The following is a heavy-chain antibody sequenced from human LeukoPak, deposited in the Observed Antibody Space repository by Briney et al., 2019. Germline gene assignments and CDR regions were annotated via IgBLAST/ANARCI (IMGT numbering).Heavy chain of an antibody. J-gene: IGHJ1*01. CDR1: GYTFTSYA. CDR2: INTNTGNP. CDR3: ARGYYDFWSGYHAQYFRH. D-gene: IGHD3-3*01. V-gene: IGHV7-4-1*02. Sequence: GASVKVSGKASGYTFTSYAMNWVRQAPGQGLEWMGWINTNTGNPTYAQGFIGRFVFSLDTSVSTAYLQINSLKAEDTAVYYCARGYYDFWSGYHAQYFRHWGQGTLVTVSS.